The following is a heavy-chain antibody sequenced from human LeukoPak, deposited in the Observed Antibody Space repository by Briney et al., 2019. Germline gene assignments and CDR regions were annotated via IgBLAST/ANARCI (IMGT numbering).Heavy chain of an antibody. CDR1: GFTFSDYY. D-gene: IGHD3-3*01. J-gene: IGHJ6*02. CDR2: ISSSGGTI. V-gene: IGHV3-11*01. Sequence: GGSLRLSCAASGFTFSDYYMSWIRQAPGKGLEWVSYISSSGGTIYYADSVKGRFTISRDNAKNSLYLRMNSLRAEDTAVYYCARDDAIFGVVTPRYYGMDVWGQGTTVTVSS. CDR3: ARDDAIFGVVTPRYYGMDV.